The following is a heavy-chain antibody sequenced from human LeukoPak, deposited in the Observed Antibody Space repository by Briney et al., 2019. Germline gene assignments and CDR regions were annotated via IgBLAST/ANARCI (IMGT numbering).Heavy chain of an antibody. V-gene: IGHV3-23*01. Sequence: GGSLRLSCAASGFTFSSHAMSWVRQAPGKGLEWVSGISGSGGGTSYADSVKGRFTISGDNSKNTLYLQMNSLRAEDTAIYYCAKCGVNFNYFDSWGQGTLVTVPS. CDR3: AKCGVNFNYFDS. J-gene: IGHJ4*02. D-gene: IGHD4/OR15-4a*01. CDR1: GFTFSSHA. CDR2: ISGSGGGT.